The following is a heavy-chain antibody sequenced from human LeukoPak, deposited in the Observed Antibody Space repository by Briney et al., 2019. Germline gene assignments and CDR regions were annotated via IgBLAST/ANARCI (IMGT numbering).Heavy chain of an antibody. V-gene: IGHV3-48*04. CDR1: GFTFSSYS. Sequence: GGSLRLSCAASGFTFSSYSMNWVRQAPGKGLEWVSYISSSSSTIYYADSVKGRFTVSRDNAKNSLYLQMNSLRAEDTAVYYCARDPGSGSMVTFDYWGQGTLVTVSS. J-gene: IGHJ4*02. CDR2: ISSSSSTI. D-gene: IGHD3-10*01. CDR3: ARDPGSGSMVTFDY.